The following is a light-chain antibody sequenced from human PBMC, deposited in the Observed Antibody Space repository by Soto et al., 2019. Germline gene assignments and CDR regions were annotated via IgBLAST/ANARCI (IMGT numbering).Light chain of an antibody. CDR3: CSYAGSSTFV. V-gene: IGLV2-23*01. CDR2: ERS. J-gene: IGLJ1*01. Sequence: QSVLTQPASVSGSPGQSITISCTGTSSDVGSYNLVSWYQQHPGKAPKLMIYERSKRPSGVSNRFSGSKSGNTASLTISGLQAEYEADYYCCSYAGSSTFVFGTGTKLTVL. CDR1: SSDVGSYNL.